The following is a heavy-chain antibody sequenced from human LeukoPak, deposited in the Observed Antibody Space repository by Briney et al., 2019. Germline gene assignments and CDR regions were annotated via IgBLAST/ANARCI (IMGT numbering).Heavy chain of an antibody. CDR2: IIPIFGTA. V-gene: IGHV1-69*13. D-gene: IGHD2/OR15-2a*01. CDR1: GGTFSSYA. Sequence: PVKVSCKASGGTFSSYAISWVRQAPGQGLEWMGGIIPIFGTANYAQKFQGRVKITADESTSTAYMELSSLRSEDTAVYYCARARSFDFEYCVLDFSAEEVCDAFDIWGQGTMVTVSS. CDR3: ARARSFDFEYCVLDFSAEEVCDAFDI. J-gene: IGHJ3*02.